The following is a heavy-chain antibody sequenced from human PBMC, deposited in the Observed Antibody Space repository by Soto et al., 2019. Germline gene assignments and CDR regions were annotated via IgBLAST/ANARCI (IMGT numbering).Heavy chain of an antibody. D-gene: IGHD1-1*01. V-gene: IGHV1-18*01. CDR3: ARGRYGDY. CDR1: GYAFTTYG. CDR2: ISAHNGNT. Sequence: QVHLVQSGAEVKKPGASVKVSCKGSGYAFTTYGITWVRQAPGQGLEWMGWISAHNGNTNYAQKLQGRVTVTRDTSTSTAYMELRSLRSDDTAVYYCARGRYGDYCGQGALVTVAS. J-gene: IGHJ4*02.